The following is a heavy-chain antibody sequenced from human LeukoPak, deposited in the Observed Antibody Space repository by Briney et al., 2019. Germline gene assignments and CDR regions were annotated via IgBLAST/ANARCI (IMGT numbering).Heavy chain of an antibody. CDR1: GFTVSSNY. V-gene: IGHV3-66*01. D-gene: IGHD3-10*01. CDR2: IYSGGST. CDR3: ARDTGTTYYYGSGSSDGMDV. Sequence: PGGSLRLSCAASGFTVSSNYMSWVRQAPGKGLEWVSVIYSGGSTYYADSVKGRFTISRDNSKNTLYLQMNSLRAEDTAVYYCARDTGTTYYYGSGSSDGMDVWGQGTTVTASS. J-gene: IGHJ6*02.